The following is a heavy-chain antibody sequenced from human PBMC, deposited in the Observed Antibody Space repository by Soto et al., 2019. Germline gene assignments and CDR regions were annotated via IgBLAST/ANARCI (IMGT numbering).Heavy chain of an antibody. D-gene: IGHD3-9*01. Sequence: SETLSLTCAVSGGSISTINWWSWVRQAPGKGLEWIGEIHHSGSANYNPSLKSRVSMSVDTSGNQFSLTLTSVTAADTAVYYCARGGQYLDNCPYFHWFDPWGQVTLVTFSS. CDR3: ARGGQYLDNCPYFHWFDP. CDR2: IHHSGSA. V-gene: IGHV4-4*02. CDR1: GGSISTINW. J-gene: IGHJ5*02.